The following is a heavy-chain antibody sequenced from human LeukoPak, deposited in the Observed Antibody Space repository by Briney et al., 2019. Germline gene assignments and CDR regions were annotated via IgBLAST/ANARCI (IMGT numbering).Heavy chain of an antibody. Sequence: PSETLSLTCTVSGGSISSGSYYWSWIRQPAGKGLEWIGRIYTSGSTNYNPSLKSRVTISVDTSKNQFSLKLSSVTAADTAVYYCARMVDYGDLRGRRSYYYYYMDVWGKGTTVTVSS. V-gene: IGHV4-61*02. CDR3: ARMVDYGDLRGRRSYYYYYMDV. CDR1: GGSISSGSYY. CDR2: IYTSGST. D-gene: IGHD4-17*01. J-gene: IGHJ6*03.